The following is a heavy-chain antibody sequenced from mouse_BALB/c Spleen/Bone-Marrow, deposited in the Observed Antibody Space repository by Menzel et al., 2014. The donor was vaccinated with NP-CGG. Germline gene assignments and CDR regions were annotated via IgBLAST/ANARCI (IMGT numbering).Heavy chain of an antibody. CDR1: GFTFSSYA. V-gene: IGHV5-9-1*01. CDR2: ISSGGSYT. Sequence: EVKLVESGGGLVKPGGSLKLSCAASGFTFSSYAMSWVRQTPEKRLEWVATISSGGSYTYFSDSVMGRFTISRDNAENTLYLQMSSLRSEDTAMYYCASSLYDYDAVDYWGQGTSVTVSS. CDR3: ASSLYDYDAVDY. J-gene: IGHJ4*01. D-gene: IGHD1-1*01.